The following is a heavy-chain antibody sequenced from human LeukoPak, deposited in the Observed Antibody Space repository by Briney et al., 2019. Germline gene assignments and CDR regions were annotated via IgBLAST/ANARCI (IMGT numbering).Heavy chain of an antibody. CDR1: GGTFSSYA. Sequence: SVKVSCKASGGTFSSYAISWVRQAPGQGLEWMGGIIPIFGTANYAQKFQGRVTITADESTSTAYMELSSLRSEDTAVYYCARDQGVVVPAAIAQYYYYGMDVWGKGTTVTVSS. J-gene: IGHJ6*04. CDR2: IIPIFGTA. D-gene: IGHD2-2*01. CDR3: ARDQGVVVPAAIAQYYYYGMDV. V-gene: IGHV1-69*13.